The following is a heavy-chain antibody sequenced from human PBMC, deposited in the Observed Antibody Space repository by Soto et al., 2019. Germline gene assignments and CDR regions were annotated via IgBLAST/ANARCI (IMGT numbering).Heavy chain of an antibody. V-gene: IGHV3-23*01. CDR3: AKVLPKYSGSEGAYYKAGGDY. D-gene: IGHD3-10*01. CDR2: ISGSGDST. J-gene: IGHJ4*02. CDR1: GFPFGGYA. Sequence: EVQLLESGGGLVQPGGSLRLSCAASGFPFGGYAMNWVRQAPGKGLEWVSFISGSGDSTYYTDSVTGRFAISKDNAKDLLYLQLHSLRVEDAAVYDCAKVLPKYSGSEGAYYKAGGDYWGQGTLATVSS.